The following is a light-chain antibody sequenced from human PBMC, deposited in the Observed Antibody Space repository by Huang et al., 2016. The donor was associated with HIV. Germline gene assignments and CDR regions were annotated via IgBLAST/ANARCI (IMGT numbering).Light chain of an antibody. J-gene: IGKJ4*01. CDR1: QGISSA. CDR2: EAS. CDR3: QQFTF. V-gene: IGKV1-13*02. Sequence: AIQLTQSPSSLSASAGDRVTITCRASQGISSALAWYQQKLGKPPKLLIYEASSLESGVPSRFSGSASGTDFTLTISSLQPEDFATYYCQQFTFFGGGTKVEI.